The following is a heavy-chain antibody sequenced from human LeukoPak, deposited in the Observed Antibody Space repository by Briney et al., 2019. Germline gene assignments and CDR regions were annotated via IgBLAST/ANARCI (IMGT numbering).Heavy chain of an antibody. D-gene: IGHD6-19*01. Sequence: PSETLCLTCTVSGGSISSYYWSWIRQPPGKGLEWIGYIYYSGSTNYNPSLKSRVTISVDTSKNQFSLKLSSVTAADTAVYYCARMYSSGWYTYWGQGTLVTVSS. CDR2: IYYSGST. V-gene: IGHV4-59*01. CDR3: ARMYSSGWYTY. J-gene: IGHJ4*02. CDR1: GGSISSYY.